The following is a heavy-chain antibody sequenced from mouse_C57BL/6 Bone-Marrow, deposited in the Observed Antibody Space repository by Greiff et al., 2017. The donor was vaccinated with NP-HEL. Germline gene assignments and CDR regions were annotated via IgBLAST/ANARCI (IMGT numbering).Heavy chain of an antibody. J-gene: IGHJ1*03. D-gene: IGHD1-1*01. CDR2: IDPENGDT. Sequence: VQLQQSGAELVRPGASVKLSCTASGFNIKDDYMHWVKQRPEQGLEWIGWIDPENGDTEYASKFQGKATITADTSSNTAYLQLSSLTSEDTAVYYCTIYYYGSSFYWYFDVWGTGTTVTVSS. V-gene: IGHV14-4*01. CDR1: GFNIKDDY. CDR3: TIYYYGSSFYWYFDV.